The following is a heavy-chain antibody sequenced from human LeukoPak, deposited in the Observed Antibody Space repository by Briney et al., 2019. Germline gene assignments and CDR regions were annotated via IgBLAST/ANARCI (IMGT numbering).Heavy chain of an antibody. J-gene: IGHJ4*02. Sequence: ASVKVSCKVSGYTLTELSMHWVRQAPGKGLEWMGGFDPEDGETIYAQKFQGRVTMTEDTSTDTAYMELSSLRSEDTAVYYCATDLHNSVWGSYRPYWGQEPLVPVPS. CDR2: FDPEDGET. CDR3: ATDLHNSVWGSYRPY. V-gene: IGHV1-24*01. CDR1: GYTLTELS. D-gene: IGHD3-16*01.